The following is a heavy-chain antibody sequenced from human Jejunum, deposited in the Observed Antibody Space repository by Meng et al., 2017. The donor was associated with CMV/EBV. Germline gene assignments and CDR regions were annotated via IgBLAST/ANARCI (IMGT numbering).Heavy chain of an antibody. J-gene: IGHJ4*02. CDR3: AKDGGSYLDYYFDY. CDR1: EYTFTDYY. D-gene: IGHD1-26*01. CDR2: INPNTGDT. Sequence: EYTFTDYYMQWVRQVPGQGLEWMGWINPNTGDTNYAQKFQGRVTMTRDMSINTVYMELTRLRSDDTAVYYCAKDGGSYLDYYFDYWGQGTLVTVSS. V-gene: IGHV1-2*02.